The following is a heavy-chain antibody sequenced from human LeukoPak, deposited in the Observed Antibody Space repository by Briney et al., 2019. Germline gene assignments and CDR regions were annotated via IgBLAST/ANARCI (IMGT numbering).Heavy chain of an antibody. V-gene: IGHV4-4*07. J-gene: IGHJ6*03. D-gene: IGHD5-12*01. Sequence: PSETLSLTCTVSGGSISSYYWSWIRQPAGKGLEWIGRIYSSGSTNYNPSLKSRLSMSVDTSKNQFSLRLSSVTAADTAVYYCARRGYSGYDPSYYYMDVWGKGTTVTVSS. CDR2: IYSSGST. CDR3: ARRGYSGYDPSYYYMDV. CDR1: GGSISSYY.